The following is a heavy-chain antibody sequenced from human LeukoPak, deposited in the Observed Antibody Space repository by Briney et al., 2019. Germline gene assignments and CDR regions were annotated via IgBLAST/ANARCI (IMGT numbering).Heavy chain of an antibody. CDR2: IFPGDSST. D-gene: IGHD3-10*01. V-gene: IGHV5-51*01. CDR3: ARLRSYSRFDY. CDR1: GYSFTSYW. Sequence: GESLKISCKGSGYSFTSYWIGWVRQMPGEGLEWMGIIFPGDSSTRYSPSFQGQVTISADKSISTAYLQWSSLKASDTAMYYCARLRSYSRFDYWGQGTLVTVSS. J-gene: IGHJ4*02.